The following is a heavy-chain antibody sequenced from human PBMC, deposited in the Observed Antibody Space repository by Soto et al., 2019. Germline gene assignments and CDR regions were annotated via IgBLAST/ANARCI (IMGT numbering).Heavy chain of an antibody. CDR1: SGSISTFY. D-gene: IGHD3-10*01. CDR2: IYYSGST. CDR3: ARDRTYYYGSGSYYSIYGMDV. V-gene: IGHV4-59*01. Sequence: PSETLSLTCTVSSGSISTFYWRWIRQPPGKGLEWIGYIYYSGSTNYNPSLKSRVTISLDTSKNQFSLRLSSVTAADTAVYYCARDRTYYYGSGSYYSIYGMDVWGRGTTVTVSS. J-gene: IGHJ6*02.